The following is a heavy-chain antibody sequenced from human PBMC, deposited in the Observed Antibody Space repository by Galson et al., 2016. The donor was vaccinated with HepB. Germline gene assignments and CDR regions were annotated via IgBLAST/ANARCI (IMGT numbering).Heavy chain of an antibody. V-gene: IGHV1-69*13. D-gene: IGHD3-22*01. CDR3: AREGDYDSGDYDLHY. J-gene: IGHJ4*02. CDR1: GGTFRSFS. Sequence: SVKVSCKATGGTFRSFSPSWVRQAPGQGLEWVGGIIPIFGTANYAQKFQGRVTITADESTSTAYMELRSLSSEDTAIYYCAREGDYDSGDYDLHYWGQGTLVTASS. CDR2: IIPIFGTA.